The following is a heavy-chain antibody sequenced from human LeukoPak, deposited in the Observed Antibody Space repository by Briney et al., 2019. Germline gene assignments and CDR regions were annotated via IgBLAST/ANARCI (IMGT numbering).Heavy chain of an antibody. V-gene: IGHV3-30-3*01. Sequence: GRSLRLSCAASGFTLSSYAMHWVRQAPGKGLEWVAVISYDGSNKYYADSVKGRFTISRDNSKNTLYLQMNSLRAEDTAVYYCASELCGGDCYHHYYFDYWGQGTLVTVSS. CDR3: ASELCGGDCYHHYYFDY. CDR2: ISYDGSNK. D-gene: IGHD2-21*02. CDR1: GFTLSSYA. J-gene: IGHJ4*02.